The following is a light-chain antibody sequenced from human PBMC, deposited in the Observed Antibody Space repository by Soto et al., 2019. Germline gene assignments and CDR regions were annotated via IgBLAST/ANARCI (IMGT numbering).Light chain of an antibody. CDR1: QTVSSSS. J-gene: IGKJ1*01. CDR2: GAS. CDR3: QQYGSSPRT. Sequence: DIVLTQSPGTLSLSPGERATLSCRASQTVSSSSLAWYQQKPGQAPRLLIFGASTRAAGFPDRFSGSGSGTDFTLTISRLEPEGFAVYYCQQYGSSPRTFGQGTKVEIK. V-gene: IGKV3-20*01.